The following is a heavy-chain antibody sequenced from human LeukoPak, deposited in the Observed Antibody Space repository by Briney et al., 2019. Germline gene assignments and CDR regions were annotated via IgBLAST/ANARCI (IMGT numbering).Heavy chain of an antibody. CDR3: ARDNCSSTSCAHWYYYYGMDV. D-gene: IGHD2-2*01. CDR1: GFTFSSYA. J-gene: IGHJ6*04. CDR2: ISYDGSNK. V-gene: IGHV3-30*04. Sequence: PGGSLRLSCAASGFTFSSYAMHWVRQAPGKGLEWVAVISYDGSNKYYADSVTGRFTISRDNSKNTLYLQMNSLRAGDTAVYYCARDNCSSTSCAHWYYYYGMDVWGKGTTVTVSS.